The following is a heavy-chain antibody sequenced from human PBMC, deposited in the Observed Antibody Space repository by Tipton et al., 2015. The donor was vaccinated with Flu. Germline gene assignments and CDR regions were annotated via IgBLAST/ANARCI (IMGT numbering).Heavy chain of an antibody. CDR1: GGSFSGYY. V-gene: IGHV4-34*01. D-gene: IGHD6-19*01. CDR2: INHSGST. Sequence: TLSLTCAVYGGSFSGYYWSWIRQPPGKGLEWIGEINHSGSTNYNPSLKSRVTISVDTSKNQFSLKLSSVTAADTAVYYCARGRHGGGQWLVRNSYFQHWGQGTLVTVSS. J-gene: IGHJ1*01. CDR3: ARGRHGGGQWLVRNSYFQH.